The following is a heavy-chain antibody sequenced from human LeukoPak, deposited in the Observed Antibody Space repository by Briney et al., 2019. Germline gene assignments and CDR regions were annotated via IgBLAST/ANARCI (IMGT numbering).Heavy chain of an antibody. CDR1: GFTFRDAA. CDR2: ISGIRYNI. CDR3: ARDMVEATTRGIDY. J-gene: IGHJ4*02. Sequence: GGSLTLSCAASGFTFRDAAMTWVRQTPGRGLEWVSSISGIRYNIYYADSVKGRFTISRDDAKNSLYLQMNTLRAEDTGVYYCARDMVEATTRGIDYWGQGTLVTVSS. D-gene: IGHD5-12*01. V-gene: IGHV3-21*06.